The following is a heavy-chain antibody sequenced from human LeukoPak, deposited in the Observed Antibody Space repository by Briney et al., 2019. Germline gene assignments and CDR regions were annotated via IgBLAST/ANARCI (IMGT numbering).Heavy chain of an antibody. Sequence: GSLRLSCAASGFTFSDYYMSWIRQPPGKGLEWIAEINHSGNTNYNPSLKSRVTISVDTSKNQFSLKLSPMTAADTAVYYCARGQFVRGYYYSYYRMDVWGQGTTVTVSS. D-gene: IGHD3-10*01. CDR3: ARGQFVRGYYYSYYRMDV. CDR2: INHSGNT. J-gene: IGHJ6*02. V-gene: IGHV4-34*01. CDR1: GFTFSDYY.